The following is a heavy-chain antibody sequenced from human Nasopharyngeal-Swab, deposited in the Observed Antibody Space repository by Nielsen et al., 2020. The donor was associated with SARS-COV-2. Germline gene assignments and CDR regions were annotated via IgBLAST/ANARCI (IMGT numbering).Heavy chain of an antibody. V-gene: IGHV4-34*01. CDR2: INHSGST. CDR3: ERVRGYYYDSSGYEAVPFDY. CDR1: GGSFSGYY. J-gene: IGHJ4*02. D-gene: IGHD3-22*01. Sequence: SETLSLTCAVYGGSFSGYYWSWVRQPPGKGLEWIGEINHSGSTNYNPSLKSRVTISVDTSKNQFSLKLSSVTAADTAVYYCERVRGYYYDSSGYEAVPFDYWGQGTLVTVSS.